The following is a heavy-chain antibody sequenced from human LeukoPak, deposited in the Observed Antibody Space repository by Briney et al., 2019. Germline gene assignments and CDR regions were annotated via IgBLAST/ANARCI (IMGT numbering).Heavy chain of an antibody. CDR1: FTSST. CDR3: ARLDDYGDY. CDR2: IIPFFGKT. V-gene: IGHV1-69*01. J-gene: IGHJ4*02. Sequence: FTSSTYSLNRLAPGQAHELVRGIIPFFGKTNYAQNLQGRVTITADESTSTAYMELSSLRAEDTAVEYCARLDDYGDYWGQGTLVTVSS.